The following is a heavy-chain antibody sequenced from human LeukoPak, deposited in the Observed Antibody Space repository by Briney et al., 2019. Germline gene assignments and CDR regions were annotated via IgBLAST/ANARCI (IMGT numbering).Heavy chain of an antibody. CDR2: ISSSGGTI. CDR1: GFTFSDYY. CDR3: ARDHYYGSGSYHYYYYGMDV. V-gene: IGHV3-11*01. J-gene: IGHJ6*02. D-gene: IGHD3-10*01. Sequence: GGSLRLSCAASGFTFSDYYMSWIRQAPGKGLEWVSYISSSGGTIYYADSVKGRFTISRDNAKNSLSLQMNSLRAEDTAVYYCARDHYYGSGSYHYYYYGMDVWGQGTTVTVSS.